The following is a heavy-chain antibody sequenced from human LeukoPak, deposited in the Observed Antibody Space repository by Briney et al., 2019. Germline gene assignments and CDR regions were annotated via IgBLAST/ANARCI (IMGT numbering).Heavy chain of an antibody. D-gene: IGHD3-22*01. CDR2: IIPIFGTA. CDR1: GGTLSSYA. Sequence: SVKVSCKASGGTLSSYAISWVRQAPGQGLEWMGRIIPIFGTANYAQKFQGRVTITAGKSTSTAYMELSSLRSEDTAVYYCVVDYYDSSGCSDYWGQGTLVTVSS. J-gene: IGHJ4*02. CDR3: VVDYYDSSGCSDY. V-gene: IGHV1-69*06.